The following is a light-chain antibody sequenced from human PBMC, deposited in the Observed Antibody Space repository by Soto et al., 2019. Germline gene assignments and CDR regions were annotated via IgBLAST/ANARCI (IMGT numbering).Light chain of an antibody. J-gene: IGKJ1*01. V-gene: IGKV4-1*01. CDR2: WVT. CDR1: QSVLYSSNNKNY. Sequence: DIVMTQAPDSLAVSLGERDTINCKSSQSVLYSSNNKNYLAWYQQKPGQPPKLLISWVTTRESGXPDRXSGXXXXXXXXXXXXXLQDEDVAVSYCPQYYTASRACGQGTKAEIK. CDR3: PQYYTASRA.